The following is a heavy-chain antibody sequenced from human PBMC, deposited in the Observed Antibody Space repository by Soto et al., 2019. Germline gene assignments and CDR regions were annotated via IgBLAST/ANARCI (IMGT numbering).Heavy chain of an antibody. CDR3: AREVEQLVPRHNWFDP. V-gene: IGHV4-59*12. D-gene: IGHD6-6*01. Sequence: TSETLSLTCTVSGGSISSYYWSWIRQPPGKGLEWIGYIHYSGSTNYNPSLKSRVTISVDTSKNQFSLKLSSVTAADTAVYYCAREVEQLVPRHNWFDPWGQGTLVTVSS. CDR1: GGSISSYY. CDR2: IHYSGST. J-gene: IGHJ5*02.